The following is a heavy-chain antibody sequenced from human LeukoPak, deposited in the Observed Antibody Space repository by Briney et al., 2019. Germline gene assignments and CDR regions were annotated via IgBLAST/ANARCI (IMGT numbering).Heavy chain of an antibody. V-gene: IGHV4-61*02. Sequence: SETLSLTCTVSGGSISSGSYYWSWIQQPAGKGLGRIGRIFTSGSTKYNPSLKSRVTISVDTSKNQFSLKLSSVTAADTAVYYCAREGKITMVRGVIRYYYMDVWGKGTTVTISS. D-gene: IGHD3-10*01. CDR3: AREGKITMVRGVIRYYYMDV. CDR1: GGSISSGSYY. J-gene: IGHJ6*03. CDR2: IFTSGST.